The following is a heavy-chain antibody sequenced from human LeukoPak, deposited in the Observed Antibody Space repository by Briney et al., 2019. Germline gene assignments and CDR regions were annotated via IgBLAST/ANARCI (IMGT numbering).Heavy chain of an antibody. CDR2: IYSGGST. CDR1: GFTVSSNY. V-gene: IGHV3-53*01. CDR3: AKSVHGDAFDI. Sequence: GGSLRLSCAASGFTVSSNYMSWVRQAPGKGLEWVSVIYSGGSTYYADSVKGRFTISRDNSKNTLYLQMNSLRAEDTAVYYCAKSVHGDAFDIWGQGTMVTVSS. J-gene: IGHJ3*02. D-gene: IGHD1-1*01.